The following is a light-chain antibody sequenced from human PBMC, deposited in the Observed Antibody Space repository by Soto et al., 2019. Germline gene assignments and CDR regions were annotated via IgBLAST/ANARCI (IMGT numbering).Light chain of an antibody. CDR3: CSYAGSSTPVV. CDR1: SSDVGSYNL. Sequence: QSVLTQPASVSGSPGQSITISCTGTSSDVGSYNLVSWYQQHPGKAPKLMIYEGSKRPSGVSTRFSGSKSGNTASLTISGLQAEDEADYYCCSYAGSSTPVVFGGGTQLTVL. V-gene: IGLV2-23*01. J-gene: IGLJ2*01. CDR2: EGS.